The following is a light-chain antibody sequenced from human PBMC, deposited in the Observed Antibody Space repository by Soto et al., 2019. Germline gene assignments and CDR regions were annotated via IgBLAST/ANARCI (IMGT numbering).Light chain of an antibody. Sequence: DIQLTQSPSFLSASVGDRVTITCRASQSISSSLAWFQQKPGKAPKLLIYAASTLQSRVPSRFSGSGSGTDFTLTINSLQPEDFATYYCQQVNTYPHTFGQGTKLEI. CDR2: AAS. V-gene: IGKV1-9*01. J-gene: IGKJ2*01. CDR1: QSISSS. CDR3: QQVNTYPHT.